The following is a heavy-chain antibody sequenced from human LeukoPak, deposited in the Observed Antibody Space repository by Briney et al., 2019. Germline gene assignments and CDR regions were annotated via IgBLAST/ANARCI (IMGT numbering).Heavy chain of an antibody. V-gene: IGHV1-3*01. D-gene: IGHD3-22*01. Sequence: ASVKVSCKASGYTFTSYAMHWVRQAPGQRLEWMGWINAGNGNTKYSQKFQGRVTMTRDTSTSTVYMELSSLRSEDTAVYYCAGGVRSGYYYSYWGQGTLVTVSS. CDR3: AGGVRSGYYYSY. CDR1: GYTFTSYA. J-gene: IGHJ4*02. CDR2: INAGNGNT.